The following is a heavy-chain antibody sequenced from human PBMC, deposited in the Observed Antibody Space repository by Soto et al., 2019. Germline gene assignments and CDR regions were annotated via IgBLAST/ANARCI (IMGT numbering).Heavy chain of an antibody. J-gene: IGHJ2*01. D-gene: IGHD2-2*01. Sequence: GGSLRLSCAASGFTFSSYAMSWVRQAPGKGLEWVSAISGSGGSTYYADSVKGRFTISRDNSKNTLYLQMNSLRAEDTAVYYCAIVALAEYFYWYMDLWGSGTMVTVSS. CDR1: GFTFSSYA. CDR2: ISGSGGST. CDR3: AIVALAEYFYWYMDL. V-gene: IGHV3-23*01.